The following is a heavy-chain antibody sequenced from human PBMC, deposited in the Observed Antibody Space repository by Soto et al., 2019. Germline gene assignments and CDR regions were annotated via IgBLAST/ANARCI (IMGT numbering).Heavy chain of an antibody. Sequence: SETLSLTCAVSGGSMNSGSYSWSWIRQPPGKGLEWIGYMYHSGNTYYSPSLESRATISVDRSKNQFSLNLTSVTAADTAVYYCARVTPATPYYAMDVWGHGTAVPVSS. J-gene: IGHJ6*02. CDR3: ARVTPATPYYAMDV. CDR2: MYHSGNT. V-gene: IGHV4-30-2*01. CDR1: GGSMNSGSYS. D-gene: IGHD2-15*01.